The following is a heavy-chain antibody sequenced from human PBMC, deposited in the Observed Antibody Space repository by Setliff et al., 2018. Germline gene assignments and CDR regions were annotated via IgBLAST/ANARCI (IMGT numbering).Heavy chain of an antibody. J-gene: IGHJ6*03. D-gene: IGHD3-10*01. CDR3: AKSPMEAWLGDQYSYYMGA. V-gene: IGHV1-18*01. Sequence: GASVKVSCKVPIDSDISYGISWLRQAPGQGPEWMGWISVYNGDTSYAQKFQGRVTITMDTSTNTAHMELRSLRSDDTAIYYCAKSPMEAWLGDQYSYYMGAWGKGTTVTVSS. CDR1: IDSDISYG. CDR2: ISVYNGDT.